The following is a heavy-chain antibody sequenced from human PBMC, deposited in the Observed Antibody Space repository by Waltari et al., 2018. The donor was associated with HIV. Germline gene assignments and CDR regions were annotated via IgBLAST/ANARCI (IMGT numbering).Heavy chain of an antibody. J-gene: IGHJ4*02. CDR3: SCGCSGEMH. CDR2: IYYSGST. V-gene: IGHV4-39*01. D-gene: IGHD5-12*01. CDR1: GGSISISSYY. Sequence: QLQLQESGPGLVKPSETLSLTCTVSGGSISISSYYWGLIRQPPGKGLEWIGSIYYSGSTYYNPSLKSRVTISVDTSKNQFSLKLSSVTAADTAVYYCSCGCSGEMHWGQGTLVTVSS.